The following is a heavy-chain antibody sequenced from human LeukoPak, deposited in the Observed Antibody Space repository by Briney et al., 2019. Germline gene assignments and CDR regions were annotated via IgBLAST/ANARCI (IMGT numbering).Heavy chain of an antibody. V-gene: IGHV3-48*01. CDR2: ISSVSSTI. J-gene: IGHJ4*02. CDR3: ARVHGGYPFDQ. D-gene: IGHD2-15*01. Sequence: QPGGSLRLSCAASGFTFSSYSMNWVRQAPGKGLEWISFISSVSSTIFYADSVKGRFNISRDNVKNSLYLQMNGLRAEDTAVYYCARVHGGYPFDQWGQGTLVTVSS. CDR1: GFTFSSYS.